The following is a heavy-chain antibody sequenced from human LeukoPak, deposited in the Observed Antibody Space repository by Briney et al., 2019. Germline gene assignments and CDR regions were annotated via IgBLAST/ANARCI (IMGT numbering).Heavy chain of an antibody. V-gene: IGHV1-69*04. CDR1: GGTFSSYA. CDR3: ARYYYDKDGMDV. CDR2: IIPILGIA. Sequence: SVKVSCKASGGTFSSYAISWVRQAPGQGLEWMGRIIPILGIANYAQKFQGRVTITADKSTSTAYMELSSLRSEDTAVYYCARYYYDKDGMDVWGQGTTVTVSS. J-gene: IGHJ6*02. D-gene: IGHD3-22*01.